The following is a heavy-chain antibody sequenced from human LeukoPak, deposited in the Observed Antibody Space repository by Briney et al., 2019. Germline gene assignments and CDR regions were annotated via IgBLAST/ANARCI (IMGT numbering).Heavy chain of an antibody. J-gene: IGHJ4*02. CDR2: ISAYNGNT. V-gene: IGHV1-18*01. Sequence: GASVKVSCKASGYTFTSYGISWVRQAPGQGLEWMGWISAYNGNTNYAQKLQGRVTMTTDTSTSTAYMELRSLRSDDTAVYYCARWRRIVGATGEFDYWGQGTLVTVSS. D-gene: IGHD1-26*01. CDR1: GYTFTSYG. CDR3: ARWRRIVGATGEFDY.